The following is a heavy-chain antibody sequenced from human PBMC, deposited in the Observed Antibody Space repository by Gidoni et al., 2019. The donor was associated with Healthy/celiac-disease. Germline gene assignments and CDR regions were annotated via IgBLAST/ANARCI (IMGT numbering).Heavy chain of an antibody. CDR2: ISYDGSNK. V-gene: IGHV3-30-3*01. J-gene: IGHJ4*02. D-gene: IGHD6-19*01. CDR3: ARGRAVAYPLDY. Sequence: QVQLVESGGGVVQPGRSLRLSCAASGFTFSSYAMHWVRQAPGKGLEWVAVISYDGSNKYYADSVKGRFTISRDNSKNTLYLQMNSLRAEDTAVYYCARGRAVAYPLDYWGQGTLVTVSS. CDR1: GFTFSSYA.